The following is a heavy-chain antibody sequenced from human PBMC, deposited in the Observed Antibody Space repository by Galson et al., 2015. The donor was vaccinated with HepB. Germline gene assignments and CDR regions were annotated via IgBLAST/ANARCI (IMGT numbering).Heavy chain of an antibody. CDR2: VTYDGSNK. D-gene: IGHD3-16*01. Sequence: SLRLSCAASSFTFSNYGVHWVRQPPGKGLEWVAFVTYDGSNKYYADSVKGRFTMSRDSPRNTLFLQMNSLRAEDAAVYYCAKAGSPYDYSYGMDVWGQGTTVTVSS. CDR3: AKAGSPYDYSYGMDV. CDR1: SFTFSNYG. V-gene: IGHV3-30*18. J-gene: IGHJ6*02.